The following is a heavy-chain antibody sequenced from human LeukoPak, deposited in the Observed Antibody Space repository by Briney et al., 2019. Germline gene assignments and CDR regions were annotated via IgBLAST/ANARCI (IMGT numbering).Heavy chain of an antibody. CDR1: GFTFSSCA. CDR3: VKDLSGWYSFDY. J-gene: IGHJ4*02. Sequence: PGGSLRLSCSASGFTFSSCAMHWVRQAPGMGLEYVSGINDYGDRTHYGDSVRGRVTISRVDSKNTVHLQMSSLRAEDTAVYHCVKDLSGWYSFDYWVQETLVTVSS. CDR2: INDYGDRT. D-gene: IGHD6-19*01. V-gene: IGHV3-64D*09.